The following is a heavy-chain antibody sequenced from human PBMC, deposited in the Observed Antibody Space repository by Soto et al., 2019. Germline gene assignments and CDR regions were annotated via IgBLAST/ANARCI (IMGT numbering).Heavy chain of an antibody. D-gene: IGHD1-7*01. CDR3: ARDPPSGTTLDWFDS. CDR2: ISSSGSFM. V-gene: IGHV3-21*01. CDR1: GFTFSSDS. Sequence: EVQLVESGGGLVKPGGSLTLSCAASGFTFSSDSMGWVRQAPGKGLEWVASISSSGSFMNYADSVKGRFTISRDNAKNSLYLQMRSLKDEDTAVYYCARDPPSGTTLDWFDSWGQGTLVTVSA. J-gene: IGHJ5*01.